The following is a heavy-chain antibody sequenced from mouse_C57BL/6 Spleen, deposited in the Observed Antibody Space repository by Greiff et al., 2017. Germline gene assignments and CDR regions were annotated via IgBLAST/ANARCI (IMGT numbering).Heavy chain of an antibody. CDR2: ISSGGDYI. V-gene: IGHV5-9-1*02. J-gene: IGHJ3*01. CDR1: GFTFSSYA. Sequence: EVKLVESGEGLVKPGGSLKLSCAASGFTFSSYAMSWVRQTPEKRLEWVAYISSGGDYIYYADTVKGRFTISRENARNTLYLQMSSLKSEDTAMYYCTRVTGWFAYWGQGTLVTVSA. CDR3: TRVTGWFAY. D-gene: IGHD2-13*01.